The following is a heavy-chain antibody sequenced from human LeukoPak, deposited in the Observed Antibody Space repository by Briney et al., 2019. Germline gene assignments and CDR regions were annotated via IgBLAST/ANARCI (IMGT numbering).Heavy chain of an antibody. D-gene: IGHD3-22*01. Sequence: GGSLRLSCAASGFTFSSYAMSWVRQAPGKGLEWVSAISGSGGSTYYADSVKGRFTISRDNSKNTLYLQMNSLRAEDTAVYYCATSYYYYDSSGGAFDIWGQGTMVTVSS. CDR2: ISGSGGST. CDR3: ATSYYYYDSSGGAFDI. CDR1: GFTFSSYA. J-gene: IGHJ3*02. V-gene: IGHV3-23*01.